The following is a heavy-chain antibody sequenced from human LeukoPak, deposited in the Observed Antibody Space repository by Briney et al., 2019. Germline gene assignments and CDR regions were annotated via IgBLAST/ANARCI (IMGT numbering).Heavy chain of an antibody. D-gene: IGHD5-24*01. CDR3: ARAVPRQYYFDY. CDR1: GSTVSSNY. J-gene: IGHJ4*02. V-gene: IGHV3-53*01. Sequence: GGSLRLSCAASGSTVSSNYMNWVRQAPGKGLEWVSVVSSGGSTYYADSVKGRFTISRDNSKNTLYLQMNSLRAEDTAVYYCARAVPRQYYFDYWGQGTLVTVSS. CDR2: VSSGGST.